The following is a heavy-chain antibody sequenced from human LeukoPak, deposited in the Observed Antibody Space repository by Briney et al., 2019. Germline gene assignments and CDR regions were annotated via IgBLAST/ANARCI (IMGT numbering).Heavy chain of an antibody. CDR2: IYASGGA. CDR1: GFDVNDNF. J-gene: IGHJ4*02. V-gene: IGHV3-53*01. CDR3: VRRHDY. Sequence: GGSLRLSCVASGFDVNDNFMIWVRQAPGQGLEWISIIYASGGAFHSESVKGRFSALRDTSKNTIFLQMNNLRAADTAMYYCVRRHDYWGQGTLVTVSS.